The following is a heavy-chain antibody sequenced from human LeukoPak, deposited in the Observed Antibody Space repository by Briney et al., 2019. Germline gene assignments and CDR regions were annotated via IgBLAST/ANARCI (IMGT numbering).Heavy chain of an antibody. CDR3: AKKLHDSSGYYILWYAFDI. CDR1: GFTFSSDA. CDR2: TSGSGGST. J-gene: IGHJ3*02. D-gene: IGHD3-22*01. V-gene: IGHV3-23*01. Sequence: GGPLRLSCAASGFTFSSDAMSWVRQAPGKGLEWVSATSGSGGSTYYADSVKGRFTISRDNSKNTLYLQMSSLRAEDTAVYYCAKKLHDSSGYYILWYAFDIWGQGTMVTVSS.